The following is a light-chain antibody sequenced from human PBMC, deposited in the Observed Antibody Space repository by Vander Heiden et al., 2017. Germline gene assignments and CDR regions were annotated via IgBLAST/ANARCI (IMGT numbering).Light chain of an antibody. CDR1: QSVSSN. CDR2: GAS. CDR3: QQYNNWPPVWT. Sequence: EIVMTQSPATLSVSPGERATLSCRASQSVSSNLAWYQQKPGQAPRLLIYGASTRATGIPARFSGSGYGTEFTLTISSLQSEDFAVYYCQQYNNWPPVWTFGQGTKVEIK. J-gene: IGKJ1*01. V-gene: IGKV3-15*01.